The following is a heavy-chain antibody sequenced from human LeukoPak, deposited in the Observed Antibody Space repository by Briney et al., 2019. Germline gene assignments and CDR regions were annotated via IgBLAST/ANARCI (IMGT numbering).Heavy chain of an antibody. CDR3: ARDPWIFGVVNWFDP. D-gene: IGHD3-3*01. Sequence: ASVKVSCKSSGYTFTGYDINWVRQATGQGLEWMGWMNPNSGGTNYAQKFQGRVTMTRDTSISTAYMELSRLRSDDTAVYYCARDPWIFGVVNWFDPWGQGTLVTVSS. V-gene: IGHV1-2*02. J-gene: IGHJ5*02. CDR1: GYTFTGYD. CDR2: MNPNSGGT.